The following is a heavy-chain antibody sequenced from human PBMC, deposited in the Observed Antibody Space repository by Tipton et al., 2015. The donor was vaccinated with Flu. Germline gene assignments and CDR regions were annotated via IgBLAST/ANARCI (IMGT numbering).Heavy chain of an antibody. Sequence: TLSLTCTVSGGSISSSAYYWGWIRQPPGKGLEWIGTIYYSGNTYYNPSLKSRVVISADTSKNQFSLKLSSVTAADTAVYYCARLSYYDVDLKNFYFEDWGQGTLLTVSS. D-gene: IGHD3-10*02. V-gene: IGHV4-39*01. J-gene: IGHJ4*02. CDR1: GGSISSSAYY. CDR2: IYYSGNT. CDR3: ARLSYYDVDLKNFYFED.